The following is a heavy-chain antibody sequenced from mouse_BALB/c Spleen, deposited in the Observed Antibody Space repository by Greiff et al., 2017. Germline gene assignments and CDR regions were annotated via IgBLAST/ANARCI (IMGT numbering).Heavy chain of an antibody. Sequence: EVKLVESGPGLVKPSQSLSLTCTVTGYSITSDYAWNWIRQFPGNKLEWMGYISYSGSTSYNPSLKSRISITRDTSKNQFFLQLNSVTTEDTATYYCSYYRYGYAMDYWGQGTSVTVSS. V-gene: IGHV3-2*02. D-gene: IGHD2-14*01. CDR2: ISYSGST. J-gene: IGHJ4*01. CDR1: GYSITSDYA. CDR3: SYYRYGYAMDY.